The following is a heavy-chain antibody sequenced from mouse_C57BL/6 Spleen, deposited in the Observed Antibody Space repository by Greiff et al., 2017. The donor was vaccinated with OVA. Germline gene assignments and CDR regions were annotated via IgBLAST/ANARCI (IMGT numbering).Heavy chain of an antibody. CDR3: ASPYGSSSWFAY. Sequence: EVKLMASGGGLVKPGGSLKLSCAASGFTFSDYGMHWVRQAPEKGLEWVAYISSGSSTIYYADTVKGRFTISRDNAKNTLFLQITSLRSEDTAMYYCASPYGSSSWFAYWGQGTLVTVSA. CDR1: GFTFSDYG. V-gene: IGHV5-17*01. J-gene: IGHJ3*01. D-gene: IGHD1-1*01. CDR2: ISSGSSTI.